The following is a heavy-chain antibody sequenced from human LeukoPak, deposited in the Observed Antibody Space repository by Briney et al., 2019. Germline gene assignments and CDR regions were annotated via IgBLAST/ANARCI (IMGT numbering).Heavy chain of an antibody. V-gene: IGHV4-39*01. J-gene: IGHJ4*02. CDR3: SRHEL. CDR1: GGSLISTGYY. D-gene: IGHD3-10*01. CDR2: IYYSGYT. Sequence: SETLSLTFSVSGGSLISTGYYWCWIRQPPGKGLEWIGSIYYSGYTYYNPSLKSRVTVSVDKSENQFSLRLNSVTAADTAVYYCSRHELWGQGNLVTVSS.